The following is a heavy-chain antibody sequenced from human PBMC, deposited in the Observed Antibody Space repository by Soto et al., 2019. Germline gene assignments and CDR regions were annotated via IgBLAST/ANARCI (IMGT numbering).Heavy chain of an antibody. D-gene: IGHD3-3*01. Sequence: GGSLRLSCAASGFTFSSYAMHWVRQAPGKGLEWVAVISYDGSNKYYADSVKGRFTISRDNSKNTLYLQMNSLRAEDTAVYYCARDPLKITIFGVGIRTPNPYYFDYWGQGTLVTVSS. V-gene: IGHV3-30-3*01. CDR3: ARDPLKITIFGVGIRTPNPYYFDY. CDR1: GFTFSSYA. CDR2: ISYDGSNK. J-gene: IGHJ4*02.